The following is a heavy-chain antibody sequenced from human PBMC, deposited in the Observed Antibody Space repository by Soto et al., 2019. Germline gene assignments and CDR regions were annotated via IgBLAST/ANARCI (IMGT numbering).Heavy chain of an antibody. D-gene: IGHD2-2*01. CDR3: ARSLGYCSSTSCYVYYYYYMDV. Sequence: SETLSLTCTVSGGSISSSSYYWGWIRQPPGKGLEWIGSIYYSGSTYYNPSLKSRVTISVDTSKNQFSLKLSSVTAADTAVYYCARSLGYCSSTSCYVYYYYYMDVWGKGTKVTVSS. CDR2: IYYSGST. V-gene: IGHV4-39*01. J-gene: IGHJ6*03. CDR1: GGSISSSSYY.